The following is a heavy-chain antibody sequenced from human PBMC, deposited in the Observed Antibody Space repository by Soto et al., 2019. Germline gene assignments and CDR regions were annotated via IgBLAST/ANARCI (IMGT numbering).Heavy chain of an antibody. J-gene: IGHJ6*02. V-gene: IGHV1-2*04. CDR2: INPNSGGT. Sequence: ASVKVSCKASGYTFTGCYMHWVRQAPGQGLEWMGWINPNSGGTNYAQKFQGWVTMTRDTSISTAYMELSRLRSDDTAVYYCARDPYSSSATGMDVWGQGTTVTVS. CDR3: ARDPYSSSATGMDV. D-gene: IGHD6-6*01. CDR1: GYTFTGCY.